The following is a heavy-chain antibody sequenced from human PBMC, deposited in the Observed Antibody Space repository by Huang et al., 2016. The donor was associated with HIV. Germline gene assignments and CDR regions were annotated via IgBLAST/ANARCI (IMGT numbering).Heavy chain of an antibody. D-gene: IGHD6-19*01. V-gene: IGHV4-34*01. CDR2: INNGGRT. Sequence: QVQIDQWGAGLLKPSETLSLTCAVYGGSFSGYYWKWTRQPPGKGLEWIGKINNGGRTNHNPSLKSRVTILVDVSKKQVSLQRRSVTAADTAIYYCARGGPRITVTGPLDSWGPGALVSVSS. CDR1: GGSFSGYY. J-gene: IGHJ4*02. CDR3: ARGGPRITVTGPLDS.